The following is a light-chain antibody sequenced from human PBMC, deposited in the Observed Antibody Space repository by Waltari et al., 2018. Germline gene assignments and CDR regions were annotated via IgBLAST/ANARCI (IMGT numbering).Light chain of an antibody. CDR1: SSDAGGSNY. CDR2: EVS. V-gene: IGLV2-14*01. CDR3: SSYTSSSTWV. Sequence: QSALTQPASVSGSPGQSITISCPGTSSDAGGSNYVSWYQQHPGKAPKLMIYEVSNRPSGVSNRFSGSKSGNTASLTISGLQAEDEADYYCSSYTSSSTWVFGGGTKLTVL. J-gene: IGLJ3*02.